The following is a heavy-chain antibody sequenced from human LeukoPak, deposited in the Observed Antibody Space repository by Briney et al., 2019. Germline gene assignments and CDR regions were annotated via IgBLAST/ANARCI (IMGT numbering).Heavy chain of an antibody. CDR2: TYYRAKSYN. Sequence: SQTLSLTCAISGDSVSSNSAAWSWIRQSPSRGLEWLGRTYYRAKSYNDYAVSVKSRITINPDTSKNQFYLQLKSVTPEDTAVYYCANEGTGGSFDMWGEGSMVTVSS. CDR3: ANEGTGGSFDM. CDR1: GDSVSSNSAA. D-gene: IGHD4-23*01. J-gene: IGHJ3*02. V-gene: IGHV6-1*01.